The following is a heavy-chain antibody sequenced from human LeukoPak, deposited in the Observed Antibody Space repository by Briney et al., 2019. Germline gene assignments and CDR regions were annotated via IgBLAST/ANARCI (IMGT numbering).Heavy chain of an antibody. CDR3: ARVPYYDFQADAFGI. V-gene: IGHV3-30-3*01. D-gene: IGHD3-3*01. Sequence: LAGGSLRLSCAATGFTFSSYAMHWVRQAPGKGLEWVAVISYDGSNKYYADSVKGRFTISRDNSKNPLYLQMNSLRAEDTAVYYWARVPYYDFQADAFGIWGQGTMVTVSS. CDR1: GFTFSSYA. J-gene: IGHJ3*02. CDR2: ISYDGSNK.